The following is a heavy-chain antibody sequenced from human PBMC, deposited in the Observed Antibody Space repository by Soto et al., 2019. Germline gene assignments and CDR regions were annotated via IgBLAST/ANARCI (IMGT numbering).Heavy chain of an antibody. V-gene: IGHV4-38-2*01. CDR1: VYSISSGYY. Sequence: ETLSLTCSVSVYSISSGYYWGWIRQPPGKGLEWIGSIYHSGSTYYNPSLKSRVTISVDTSKNQFSLKLSSVTAADTAVYYCAGGSDSGSYAGVDYWGQGTLVTVSS. D-gene: IGHD1-26*01. CDR3: AGGSDSGSYAGVDY. J-gene: IGHJ4*02. CDR2: IYHSGST.